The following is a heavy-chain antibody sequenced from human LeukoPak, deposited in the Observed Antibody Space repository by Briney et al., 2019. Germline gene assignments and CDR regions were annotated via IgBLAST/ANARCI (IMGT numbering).Heavy chain of an antibody. J-gene: IGHJ4*02. Sequence: PGRSLRLSCAASGFTFSSYGMHWVRQAPGKGLEGVAVIWYDGSNKYYADSVKGRFTISRDNSKNTLYLQMNSLRAEDTAVYYCARDSDYCSGGSCYSLDYWGQGTLVTVSS. V-gene: IGHV3-33*01. CDR1: GFTFSSYG. CDR3: ARDSDYCSGGSCYSLDY. D-gene: IGHD2-15*01. CDR2: IWYDGSNK.